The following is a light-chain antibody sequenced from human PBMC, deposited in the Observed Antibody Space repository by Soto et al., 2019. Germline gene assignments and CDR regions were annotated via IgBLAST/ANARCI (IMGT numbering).Light chain of an antibody. CDR2: DVS. V-gene: IGKV1-5*01. Sequence: IHMSHSPSTLSASVLYRVTITFLASQSISAWLSLYHQKPGKAPNLLIYDVSTLDSGVPSRFSGSASGTEFTLTISSLQPDDFATYYCQQYNSYSWTFGQGTKVDI. CDR3: QQYNSYSWT. J-gene: IGKJ1*01. CDR1: QSISAW.